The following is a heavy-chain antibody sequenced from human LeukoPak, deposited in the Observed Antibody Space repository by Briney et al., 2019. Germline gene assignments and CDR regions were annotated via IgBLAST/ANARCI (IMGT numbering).Heavy chain of an antibody. CDR2: ISDSGGST. D-gene: IGHD6-19*01. Sequence: GGSLRLSCAASGLTFSNYAMSWVRQAPGKGLEWVSGISDSGGSTYYADSVKGRFTISRDNSKNTLYLQMNSLRAEDTAVYYCAKGGYSSGWYSLYYYYGMDVWGQGTTVTVSS. CDR1: GLTFSNYA. J-gene: IGHJ6*02. CDR3: AKGGYSSGWYSLYYYYGMDV. V-gene: IGHV3-23*01.